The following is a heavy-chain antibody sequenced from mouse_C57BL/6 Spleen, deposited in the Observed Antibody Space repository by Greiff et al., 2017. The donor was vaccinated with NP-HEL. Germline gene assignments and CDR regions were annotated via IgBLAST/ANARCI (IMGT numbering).Heavy chain of an antibody. CDR1: GYTFTDYY. CDR3: ARDMVTYYFDY. Sequence: VQLQQSGPVLVKPGASVKMSCKASGYTFTDYYMNWVKQSHGKSLEWIGVINPYNGGTSYNQKFKGKATLTVDKSSSTAYMELNSLTSEDSAVYYCARDMVTYYFDYWGQGTTLTVSS. J-gene: IGHJ2*01. CDR2: INPYNGGT. D-gene: IGHD2-2*01. V-gene: IGHV1-19*01.